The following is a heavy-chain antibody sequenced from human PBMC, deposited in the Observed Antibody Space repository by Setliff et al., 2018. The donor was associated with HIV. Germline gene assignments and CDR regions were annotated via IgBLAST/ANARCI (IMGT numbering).Heavy chain of an antibody. J-gene: IGHJ6*02. V-gene: IGHV1-3*04. CDR3: ARVSGGRPGNYYYAMDV. CDR2: INTGNENT. D-gene: IGHD1-26*01. CDR1: GYIFTTFG. Sequence: ASVKVSCKASGYIFTTFGFSWVRQAPGQGLEWMGWINTGNENTRYSQKFQGRVSIIRDTSANTAYMELTNLRSDDSAIYYCARVSGGRPGNYYYAMDVWGQGTTVTVSS.